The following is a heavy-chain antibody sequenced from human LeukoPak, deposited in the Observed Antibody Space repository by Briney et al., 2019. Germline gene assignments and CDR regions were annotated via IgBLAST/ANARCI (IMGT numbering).Heavy chain of an antibody. CDR3: ARVPHCDSSCYDGGRYCEH. CDR2: IHNSGQT. D-gene: IGHD3-10*02. V-gene: IGHV4-38-2*02. Sequence: SETLSLTCSVSGYSISSGYYWGWIRQPPGKGLEWIGSIHNSGQTYHNPSLKSRITISVDTSKNQFSLKLGSVTAADTAVYYCARVPHCDSSCYDGGRYCEHWGQGALVTVSS. J-gene: IGHJ4*02. CDR1: GYSISSGYY.